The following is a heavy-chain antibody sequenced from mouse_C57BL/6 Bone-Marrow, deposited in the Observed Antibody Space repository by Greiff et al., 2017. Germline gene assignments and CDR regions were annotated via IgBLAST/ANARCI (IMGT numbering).Heavy chain of an antibody. V-gene: IGHV1-18*01. Sequence: EVQVVESGPELVKPGASVKIPCKASGYTFTDYNMDWVKQSHGKSLEWIGDINPNNGGTIYNQKFKGKATLTVDKSSSTAYMELRSLTSEDTAVYYCARSVVGGGYIDVWGTGTTVTVSS. CDR1: GYTFTDYN. J-gene: IGHJ1*03. D-gene: IGHD1-1*01. CDR2: INPNNGGT. CDR3: ARSVVGGGYIDV.